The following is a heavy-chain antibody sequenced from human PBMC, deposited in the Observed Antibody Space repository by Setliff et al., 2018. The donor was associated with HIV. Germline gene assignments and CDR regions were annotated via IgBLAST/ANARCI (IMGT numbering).Heavy chain of an antibody. V-gene: IGHV3-23*01. CDR2: ITAGSSTT. J-gene: IGHJ6*03. CDR3: AREVYRYDDGSESMDV. D-gene: IGHD5-18*01. CDR1: GFTFSDYG. Sequence: PGGSLRLSCAASGFTFSDYGMSWVRQAPGKGLEWVSSITAGSSTTYYADSVKGRFTISRDNSKNTAYLQMNSLRAEDTAVYYCAREVYRYDDGSESMDVWGKGTTVTVSS.